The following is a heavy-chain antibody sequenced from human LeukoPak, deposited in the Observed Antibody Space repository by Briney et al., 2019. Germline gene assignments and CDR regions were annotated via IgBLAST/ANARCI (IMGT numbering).Heavy chain of an antibody. CDR2: ISGSGGST. J-gene: IGHJ6*02. CDR3: AKENYDFWSGYYTPSGMDV. CDR1: GFTFSSYA. Sequence: GGSLRLSCAASGFTFSSYAMSGVRQAPGKGLEWVSAISGSGGSTYYADSVKGRFTISRDNSKNTLYLQMNSLRAEDTAVYYCAKENYDFWSGYYTPSGMDVWGQGTTVTVSS. D-gene: IGHD3-3*01. V-gene: IGHV3-23*01.